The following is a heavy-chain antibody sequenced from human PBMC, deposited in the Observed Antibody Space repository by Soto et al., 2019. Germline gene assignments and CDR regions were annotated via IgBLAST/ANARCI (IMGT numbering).Heavy chain of an antibody. CDR2: INHSGST. J-gene: IGHJ4*02. Sequence: PSETLSLTCAVYGGSFSGYYWSWIRQPPGKGLEWIGEINHSGSTNYNPSLKSRVTISVDTSKNQFSLKLSSVTAADTAVYYCARGGYYDILTGYYRRVYFDYWGQGTLVTVSS. CDR3: ARGGYYDILTGYYRRVYFDY. D-gene: IGHD3-9*01. CDR1: GGSFSGYY. V-gene: IGHV4-34*01.